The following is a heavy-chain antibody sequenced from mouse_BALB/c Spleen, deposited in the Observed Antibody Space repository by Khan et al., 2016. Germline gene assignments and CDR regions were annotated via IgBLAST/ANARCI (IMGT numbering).Heavy chain of an antibody. Sequence: VRLQQSGPELVKPGASVKMSCKASAYTFTNYVMHWVKQKPGQGLEWIGYINPYNAGTKYNEKFKGKATLTSDRSSSTAYMELSSLTSEDSAVYYCARDYYGYDFDYWGQGTTLTVSS. CDR3: ARDYYGYDFDY. D-gene: IGHD2-2*01. CDR1: AYTFTNYV. CDR2: INPYNAGT. V-gene: IGHV1S136*01. J-gene: IGHJ2*01.